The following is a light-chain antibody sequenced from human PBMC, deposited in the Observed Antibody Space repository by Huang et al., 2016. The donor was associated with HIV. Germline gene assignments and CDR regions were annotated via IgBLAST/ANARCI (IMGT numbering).Light chain of an antibody. CDR2: AAS. CDR1: QSSDKY. J-gene: IGKJ1*01. Sequence: DIQMTQSPSSLSASVGERVTITCRASQSSDKYLNWYQQKPGRAPNVLIYAASNTKSGVPTRFSGTGSGTDFTLTISSLQPEDFAIYYCQQSYTTSRTFGQGTKVEMK. CDR3: QQSYTTSRT. V-gene: IGKV1-39*01.